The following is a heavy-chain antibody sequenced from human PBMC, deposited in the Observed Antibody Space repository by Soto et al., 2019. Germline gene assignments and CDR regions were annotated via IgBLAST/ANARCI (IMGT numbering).Heavy chain of an antibody. V-gene: IGHV1-69*12. CDR2: IIPIFGTA. D-gene: IGHD2-15*01. J-gene: IGHJ6*02. Sequence: QVQLVQSGAEVKKPGSSVKVSCKASGGTFSSYAISWVRQAPGQGLEWMGGIIPIFGTANYAQKLQGRVTITADESTSTAYMELSSLRSEDTAVYYCARHSCCSTPHYCSGMDVWGQGTTVTVSS. CDR3: ARHSCCSTPHYCSGMDV. CDR1: GGTFSSYA.